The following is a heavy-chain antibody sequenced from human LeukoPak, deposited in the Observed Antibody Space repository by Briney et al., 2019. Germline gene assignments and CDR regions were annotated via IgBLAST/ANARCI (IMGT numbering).Heavy chain of an antibody. CDR2: INPNSGGT. J-gene: IGHJ4*02. V-gene: IGHV1-2*02. D-gene: IGHD1-14*01. CDR1: GYTFSNFG. Sequence: ASVKVSCKASGYTFSNFGMNWVRQAPGQGLEWMGCINPNSGGTNYAQKFQGRVTMTRDTSISTAYMELSRLRSDDTAVYYCARSHPGTFDYWGQGTLVTVSS. CDR3: ARSHPGTFDY.